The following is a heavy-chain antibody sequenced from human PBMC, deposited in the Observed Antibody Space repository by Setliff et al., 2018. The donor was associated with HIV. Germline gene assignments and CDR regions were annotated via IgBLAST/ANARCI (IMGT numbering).Heavy chain of an antibody. CDR2: IKEDGSEK. CDR1: GFTFDDYG. V-gene: IGHV3-7*03. CDR3: AKYDNRWSGDY. Sequence: GGSLRLSCAASGFTFDDYGMNWVRQAPGKGLEWVANIKEDGSEKYYVDSVKGRFTISRDNSRNTLYLQMNSLRAEDTAVYYCAKYDNRWSGDYWGQGTLVTVSS. D-gene: IGHD2-15*01. J-gene: IGHJ4*02.